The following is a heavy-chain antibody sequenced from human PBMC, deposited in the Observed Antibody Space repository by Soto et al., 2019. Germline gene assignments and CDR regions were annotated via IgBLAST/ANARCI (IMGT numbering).Heavy chain of an antibody. V-gene: IGHV1-69*06. CDR3: ATVIYDSSGYYRTNWFDP. CDR1: GGTFSSYA. CDR2: IIPIFGTA. Sequence: SVKVSCKASGGTFSSYAISWVRQAPGQGLEWMGGIIPIFGTANYAQKFQGRVTMTEDTSTDTAYMELSSLRSEDTAVYYCATVIYDSSGYYRTNWFDPWGQGTLVTVSS. J-gene: IGHJ5*02. D-gene: IGHD3-22*01.